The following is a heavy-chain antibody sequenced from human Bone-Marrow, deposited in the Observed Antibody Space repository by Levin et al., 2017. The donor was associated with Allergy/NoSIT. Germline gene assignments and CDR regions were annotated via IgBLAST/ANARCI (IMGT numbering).Heavy chain of an antibody. Sequence: SQTLSLTCTVSSGSISSYYWSWIRQPPGKGLEWIGFSHYSGSTNYNPSLKSRVTISVDTSKNQFSLKLNSVTAADTAVYYCARYDDYVGGTYRYAFDIWGQGTMVTVSS. CDR1: SGSISSYY. CDR2: SHYSGST. D-gene: IGHD3-16*02. J-gene: IGHJ3*02. CDR3: ARYDDYVGGTYRYAFDI. V-gene: IGHV4-59*01.